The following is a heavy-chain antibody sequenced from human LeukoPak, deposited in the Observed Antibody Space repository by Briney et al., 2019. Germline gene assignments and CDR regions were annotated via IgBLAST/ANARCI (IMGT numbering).Heavy chain of an antibody. Sequence: GGSLRLSCAASGFTFSSYSMNWVRQAPGKGLEWVSSISSSSSYIYYADSVKGRFTISRDNAKNSLYLQMNSLRAEDTAVYYCARAPGATVSDYYYYYYMDVWGKGTTVTVSS. CDR2: ISSSSSYI. CDR3: ARAPGATVSDYYYYYYMDV. J-gene: IGHJ6*03. V-gene: IGHV3-21*04. CDR1: GFTFSSYS. D-gene: IGHD4-11*01.